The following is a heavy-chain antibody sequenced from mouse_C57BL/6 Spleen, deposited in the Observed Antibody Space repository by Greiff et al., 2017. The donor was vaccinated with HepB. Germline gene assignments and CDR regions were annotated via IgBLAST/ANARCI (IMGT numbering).Heavy chain of an antibody. J-gene: IGHJ1*03. CDR1: GYTFTSYD. Sequence: VQLQESGPELVKPGASVKLSCKASGYTFTSYDINWVKQRPGQGLEWIGWIYPRDGSTKYNEKFKGKATLTVDTSSSTAYMELHSLTSEDSAVYFCARERGEYYYGSSYGYFDVWGTGTTVTVSS. D-gene: IGHD1-1*01. V-gene: IGHV1-85*01. CDR3: ARERGEYYYGSSYGYFDV. CDR2: IYPRDGST.